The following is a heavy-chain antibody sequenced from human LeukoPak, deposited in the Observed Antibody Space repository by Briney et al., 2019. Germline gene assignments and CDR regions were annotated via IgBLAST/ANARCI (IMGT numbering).Heavy chain of an antibody. CDR2: LVYDGII. CDR3: ARDLSAAYDF. J-gene: IGHJ4*02. Sequence: GGSLRLSCAASGFTFSSFAMNWVRQAPGKGLEWVARLVYDGIINYGDFAKGRFTISRDNSKSALYLEMNSLRVEDSGIYYCARDLSAAYDFWGQGVVVTVSS. V-gene: IGHV3-33*08. D-gene: IGHD2-21*01. CDR1: GFTFSSFA.